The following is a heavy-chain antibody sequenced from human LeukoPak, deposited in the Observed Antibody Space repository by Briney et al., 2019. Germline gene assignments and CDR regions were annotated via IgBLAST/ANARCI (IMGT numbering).Heavy chain of an antibody. CDR2: INPNGGAT. CDR3: ARADSGYEFDY. J-gene: IGHJ4*02. Sequence: ASVKVSCKASGYTFTGYYMHWVRQAPGQGLEWMGWINPNGGATNSAQKFQGRVTMTRDTSFSTAYMELSRLRSDDTAVYYCARADSGYEFDYWGQGTLVTVSS. D-gene: IGHD5-12*01. CDR1: GYTFTGYY. V-gene: IGHV1-2*02.